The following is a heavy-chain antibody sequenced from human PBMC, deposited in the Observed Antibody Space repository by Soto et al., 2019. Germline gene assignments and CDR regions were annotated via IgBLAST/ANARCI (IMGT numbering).Heavy chain of an antibody. CDR3: ARAPRVQLTGYYPYFDY. Sequence: TLSLTCTVSGGSISSGGYYWSWIRQHPGKGLEWIGYIYYSGSTYYNPSLKSRVTISVDTSKNQFSLKLSSVTAADTAVYYCARAPRVQLTGYYPYFDYWGQGTLVTVSS. CDR2: IYYSGST. CDR1: GGSISSGGYY. D-gene: IGHD3-9*01. V-gene: IGHV4-31*03. J-gene: IGHJ4*02.